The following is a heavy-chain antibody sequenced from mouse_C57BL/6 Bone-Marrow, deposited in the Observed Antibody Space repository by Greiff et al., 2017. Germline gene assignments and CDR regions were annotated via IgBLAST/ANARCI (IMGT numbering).Heavy chain of an antibody. Sequence: QVQLQQPGAELVMPGASVKLSCKASGYTFTSYWMHWVKQRPGQGLEWIGEIDPSDSYTNYNQKFKGKSTLTVEKSSSTAYMQLSSLTSEDSAVYYCARGYYGSSSYYYAMDYWGQGTSVTVSS. CDR3: ARGYYGSSSYYYAMDY. V-gene: IGHV1-69*01. J-gene: IGHJ4*01. CDR1: GYTFTSYW. CDR2: IDPSDSYT. D-gene: IGHD1-1*01.